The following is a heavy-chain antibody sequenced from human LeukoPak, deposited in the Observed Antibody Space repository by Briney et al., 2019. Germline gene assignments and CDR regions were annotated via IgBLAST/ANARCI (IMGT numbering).Heavy chain of an antibody. D-gene: IGHD6-19*01. CDR1: GYTFTDYY. CDR2: VNANSGAT. Sequence: GASVKVSCKASGYTFTDYYMHWVRQAPGQGLEWVGWVNANSGATNYAQKFQGRVAMTRDRSINTAYMDLNRLRSDDTAVYYCARARWRGSGYDYWGQGTLVTVSS. CDR3: ARARWRGSGYDY. J-gene: IGHJ4*02. V-gene: IGHV1-2*02.